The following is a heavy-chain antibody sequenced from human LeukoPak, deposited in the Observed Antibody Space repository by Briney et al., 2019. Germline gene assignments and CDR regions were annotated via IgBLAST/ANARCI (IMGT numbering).Heavy chain of an antibody. V-gene: IGHV1-69*13. J-gene: IGHJ4*02. CDR1: GGTFKTYA. CDR2: IIPLLGTP. CDR3: TIPVPYGGHDY. D-gene: IGHD4/OR15-4a*01. Sequence: SVKVSCKAFGGTFKTYAISWVRQAHGQCLEWMGGIIPLLGTPDYAQKFQDKVTISADESTRTAYMELSSLRSDDTATYYCTIPVPYGGHDYWGQGTLIIVSS.